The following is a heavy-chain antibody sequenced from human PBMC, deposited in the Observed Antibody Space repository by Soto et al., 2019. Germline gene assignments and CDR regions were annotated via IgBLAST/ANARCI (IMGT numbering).Heavy chain of an antibody. CDR3: ARHGGGDRRNFDY. D-gene: IGHD4-17*01. V-gene: IGHV4-39*01. J-gene: IGHJ4*02. CDR1: GGSISSSSYY. Sequence: QLQLQESGPGLVKPSETLSLTCTVSGGSISSSSYYWGWIRQPPGKGLEWIGSIYYSGSTYYNPSLTSRVTISVDTSKNQFSLKLSSVTAADTAVYYCARHGGGDRRNFDYWGQGTLVTVSS. CDR2: IYYSGST.